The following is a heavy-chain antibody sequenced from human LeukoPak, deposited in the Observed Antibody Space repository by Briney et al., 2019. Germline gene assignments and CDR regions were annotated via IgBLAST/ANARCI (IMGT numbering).Heavy chain of an antibody. CDR3: ARDRPNYYGSDGHYYRRDGDY. J-gene: IGHJ4*02. Sequence: GGSLRLSCAASGFTFSIYAMSWVRQAPGKGLQWVSSITSRGESTWYVDSVKGRFTITRDNSENTLYLQTHSLRAEDTAVYYCARDRPNYYGSDGHYYRRDGDYWGRGTLVSVSS. CDR1: GFTFSIYA. V-gene: IGHV3-23*01. D-gene: IGHD3-22*01. CDR2: ITSRGEST.